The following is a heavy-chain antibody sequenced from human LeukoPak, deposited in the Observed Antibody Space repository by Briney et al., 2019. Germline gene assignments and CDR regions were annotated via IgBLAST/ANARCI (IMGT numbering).Heavy chain of an antibody. V-gene: IGHV4-59*12. J-gene: IGHJ4*02. CDR3: SQEQPQRVFDY. Sequence: KPSETLSLTCSVSGGSINSNYWSWIRQSPGKGLEWIGYVHYSGTTHYNPSLESRVTIPVDTSKNQFSLRLNSVTAADTAMYYCSQEQPQRVFDYWGQGTLVTVSS. CDR2: VHYSGTT. CDR1: GGSINSNY. D-gene: IGHD6-13*01.